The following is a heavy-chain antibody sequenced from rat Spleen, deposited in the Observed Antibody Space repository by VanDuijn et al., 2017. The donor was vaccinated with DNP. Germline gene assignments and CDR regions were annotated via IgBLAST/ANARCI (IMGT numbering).Heavy chain of an antibody. CDR1: GFTFNTYW. CDR2: ITSSGGDT. CDR3: TTDFERGY. J-gene: IGHJ2*01. D-gene: IGHD1-11*01. V-gene: IGHV5-31*01. Sequence: EVQLVESGGDLVQPGGSLKLSCVASGFTFNTYWMTWIRQVPGKGLEWVASITSSGGDTYYPDSVKGRFTVSRDNAKSTLYLQMDSLRSEDTATYYCTTDFERGYWGQGVMVTVSS.